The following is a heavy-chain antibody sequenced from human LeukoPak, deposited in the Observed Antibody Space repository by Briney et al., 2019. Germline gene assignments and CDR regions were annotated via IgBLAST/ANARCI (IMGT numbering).Heavy chain of an antibody. Sequence: PGGSLRLSCAASGFTFSSYGMPWVRQAPGKGLEWVAFIRYDGSNKYYADSVKGRFTISRDNSKNTLYLQMNSLRAEDTAVYYCAKDARIVGATIAAYFQHWGQGTLVTVSS. V-gene: IGHV3-30*02. J-gene: IGHJ1*01. CDR1: GFTFSSYG. CDR3: AKDARIVGATIAAYFQH. CDR2: IRYDGSNK. D-gene: IGHD1-26*01.